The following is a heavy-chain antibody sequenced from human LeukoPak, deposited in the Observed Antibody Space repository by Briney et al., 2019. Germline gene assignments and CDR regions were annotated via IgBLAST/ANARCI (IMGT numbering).Heavy chain of an antibody. Sequence: PLGFLRLSCAASGFTLRCPSLNWVRQASGKGLGWVSSISSSSSYIYYADPVNVRFTISRDNAKNSLYLQMNSLRAEDTAVYYCASQRGPVTASLDYWGQGTLVPVSS. J-gene: IGHJ4*02. CDR1: GFTLRCPS. CDR3: ASQRGPVTASLDY. D-gene: IGHD2-21*02. CDR2: ISSSSSYI. V-gene: IGHV3-21*01.